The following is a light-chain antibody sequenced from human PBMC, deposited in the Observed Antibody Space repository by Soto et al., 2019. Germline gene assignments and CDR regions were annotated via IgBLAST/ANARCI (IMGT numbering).Light chain of an antibody. V-gene: IGKV2-28*01. CDR1: QSLLHSDGYNY. CDR3: MQVLQTPT. J-gene: IGKJ4*01. Sequence: EIVMTQAPLSLPVTPGEPASISCRSSQSLLHSDGYNYLAWYVQKPGHSPQLLINLASNRASGVPDRFSGSGSGTDFTLRISRVEAKDVGVYYCMQVLQTPTFGGGTKVEIK. CDR2: LAS.